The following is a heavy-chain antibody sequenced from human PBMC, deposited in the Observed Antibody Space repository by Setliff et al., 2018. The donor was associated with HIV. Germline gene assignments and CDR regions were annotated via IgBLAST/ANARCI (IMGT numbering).Heavy chain of an antibody. D-gene: IGHD3-16*02. V-gene: IGHV4-39*02. Sequence: KPSETLSLTCTVSGVSTSSTSYYWGWIRQPPGKGLEWIGYIYYSGNTYYNPSLKSRVTISVDTSKNHFSLRLSSVTAADTAVYHCARRVILSYGYYFDYWGQGTLVTVSS. CDR2: IYYSGNT. J-gene: IGHJ4*02. CDR3: ARRVILSYGYYFDY. CDR1: GVSTSSTSYY.